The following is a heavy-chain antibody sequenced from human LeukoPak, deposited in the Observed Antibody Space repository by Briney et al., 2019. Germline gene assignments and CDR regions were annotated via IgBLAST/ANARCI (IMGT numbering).Heavy chain of an antibody. J-gene: IGHJ4*02. Sequence: SETLSLTCTVSGGSIGSYYWSWIRQPAGKGLEWIGRIYTSGSTNYNPSLKSRVTMSVDTSKNQFSLKLSSVTAADAAVYYCARYTYYYDSSGYYPYFFDYWGQGTLVTVSS. V-gene: IGHV4-4*07. CDR2: IYTSGST. D-gene: IGHD3-22*01. CDR1: GGSIGSYY. CDR3: ARYTYYYDSSGYYPYFFDY.